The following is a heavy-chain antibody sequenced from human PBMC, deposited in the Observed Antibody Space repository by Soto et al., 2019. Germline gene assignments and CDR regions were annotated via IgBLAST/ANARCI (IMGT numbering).Heavy chain of an antibody. V-gene: IGHV1-18*01. CDR3: ARDSEDSSSWSTPFDY. D-gene: IGHD6-13*01. CDR1: GYTFTSYG. J-gene: IGHJ4*02. CDR2: ISAYNGNT. Sequence: ASVKVSCKASGYTFTSYGISWVRQAPGQGLEWMGWISAYNGNTNYAQKLQGRVTMTTDTSTSTAYMELRSLRSDDTAVYYCARDSEDSSSWSTPFDYWGQGTLVTVSS.